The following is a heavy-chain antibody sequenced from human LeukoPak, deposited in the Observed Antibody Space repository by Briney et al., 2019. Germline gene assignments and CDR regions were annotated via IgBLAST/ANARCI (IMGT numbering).Heavy chain of an antibody. V-gene: IGHV1-69*13. D-gene: IGHD6-19*01. CDR1: GGTFSSYA. J-gene: IGHJ4*02. CDR2: IIPIFGTA. CDR3: ARDDIAVAGLDY. Sequence: GASVKVSCKASGGTFSSYAISWVRQAPGQGLEWMGGIIPIFGTANYAQKFQGRVTITADESTSTAYMELSSLRSEDTAVYYCARDDIAVAGLDYWGQGTLVTVSS.